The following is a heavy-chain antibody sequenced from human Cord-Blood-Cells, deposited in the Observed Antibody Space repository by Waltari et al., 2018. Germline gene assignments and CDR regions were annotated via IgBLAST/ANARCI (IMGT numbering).Heavy chain of an antibody. V-gene: IGHV3-30*18. D-gene: IGHD3-9*01. CDR3: AKERLGNWYFDL. J-gene: IGHJ2*01. CDR2: ISYDGSNK. Sequence: QVQLVESGGGVVQPGRSLRLSCAASGFTFSSYGMHWVRQAPGKGLEWVAVISYDGSNKYYADSVKGRFTISRDNSKNTLYLQMNSLRAEDTAVYYCAKERLGNWYFDLWGRGTLVTVSS. CDR1: GFTFSSYG.